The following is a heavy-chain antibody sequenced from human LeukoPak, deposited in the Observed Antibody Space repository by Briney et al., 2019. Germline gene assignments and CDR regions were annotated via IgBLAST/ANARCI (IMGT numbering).Heavy chain of an antibody. J-gene: IGHJ4*02. Sequence: WETLTLTCAVSGYSFSTGDFWACLRQSPGKGLEWIGSISHSGSTYSKSSLKSRVVISVDTSNNPLSLKLTSVPAADTATYYCVRDGYYYDHSFYYWGERMRVAVSP. CDR1: GYSFSTGDF. D-gene: IGHD3-22*01. CDR2: ISHSGST. CDR3: VRDGYYYDHSFYY. V-gene: IGHV4-38-2*02.